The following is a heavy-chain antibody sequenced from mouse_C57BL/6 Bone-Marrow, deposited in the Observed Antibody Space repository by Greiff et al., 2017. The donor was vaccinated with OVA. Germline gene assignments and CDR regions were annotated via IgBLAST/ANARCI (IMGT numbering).Heavy chain of an antibody. CDR3: ACGNFRGY. Sequence: QVQLQQPGAELVKPGASVKLSCKASGYTFTSYWIQWVKQRPGQGLEWIGEIDPSDSYTNYNQKFKGKATLTVDTSSSTAYMQLSSLTSEDSAVYYCACGNFRGYWGQGTTLTVSS. CDR1: GYTFTSYW. J-gene: IGHJ2*01. CDR2: IDPSDSYT. D-gene: IGHD2-1*01. V-gene: IGHV1-50*01.